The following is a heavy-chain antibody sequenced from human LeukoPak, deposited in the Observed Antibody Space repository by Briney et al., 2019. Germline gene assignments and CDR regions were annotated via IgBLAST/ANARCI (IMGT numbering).Heavy chain of an antibody. V-gene: IGHV3-48*03. CDR3: ARGGMVPD. J-gene: IGHJ4*02. CDR2: ISSRASTI. D-gene: IGHD4/OR15-4a*01. Sequence: GGSLRLSCAAPGFTFSSYEMNWLRQAPGEGLEWFSDISSRASTIYYADSVKGRFTISRDNAKNSLYLQMNSLRAEDTAVYYCARGGMVPDWGQGTLVTVSS. CDR1: GFTFSSYE.